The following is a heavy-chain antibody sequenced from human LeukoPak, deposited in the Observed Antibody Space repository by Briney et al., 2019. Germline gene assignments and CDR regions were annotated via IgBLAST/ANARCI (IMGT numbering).Heavy chain of an antibody. CDR1: GYTFTTYW. Sequence: GESLKISCKGSGYTFTTYWIGWVRQMPGKGLEWMGIIFPGDSDTRYSPSFQGQVTISADKSISTAYLQWSSLKASDTAIYYCAITLLLPATINAFDIWGQGTMVTVSS. V-gene: IGHV5-51*01. D-gene: IGHD2-2*02. J-gene: IGHJ3*02. CDR2: IFPGDSDT. CDR3: AITLLLPATINAFDI.